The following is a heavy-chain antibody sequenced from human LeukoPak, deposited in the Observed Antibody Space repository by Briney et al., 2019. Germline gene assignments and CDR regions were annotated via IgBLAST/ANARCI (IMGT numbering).Heavy chain of an antibody. D-gene: IGHD2-15*01. V-gene: IGHV1-8*02. CDR1: GYTFTGYY. J-gene: IGHJ6*02. CDR2: MNPNSGNT. CDR3: AREKDSPYYYYYGMDV. Sequence: ASVKVSCKASGYTFTGYYMHWVRQAPGQGLEWMGWMNPNSGNTGYAQKFQGRVTMTRNTSISTAYMELSSLRSEDTAVYYCAREKDSPYYYYYGMDVWGQGTTVTVSS.